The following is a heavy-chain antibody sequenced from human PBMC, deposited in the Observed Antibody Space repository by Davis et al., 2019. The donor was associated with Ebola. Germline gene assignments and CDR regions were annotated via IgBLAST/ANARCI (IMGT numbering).Heavy chain of an antibody. D-gene: IGHD3-22*01. J-gene: IGHJ3*02. V-gene: IGHV1-8*01. CDR3: ARVCDPHDSSGYYPHDAFDI. CDR2: MNPNSGNT. CDR1: GYTFTSYG. Sequence: AASVKVSCKASGYTFTSYGINWVRQATGQGLEWMGWMNPNSGNTGYAQKFQGRVTMTRNTSISTAYMELSSLRSEDTAVYYCARVCDPHDSSGYYPHDAFDIWGQGTMVTVSS.